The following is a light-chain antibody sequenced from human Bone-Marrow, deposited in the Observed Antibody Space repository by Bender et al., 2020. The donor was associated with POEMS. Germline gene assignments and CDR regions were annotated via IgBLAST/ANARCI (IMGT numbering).Light chain of an antibody. V-gene: IGLV2-23*02. CDR2: DVD. CDR1: GSDVGGYNL. Sequence: QSALTQPASVSGSPGQTITISCTGTGSDVGGYNLISWYQQYLGKAPKIIMYDVDKRPSGVSHRFSGSKSGNTASLTISGLQAEDEADYYCCSYAETDTLLFGGGTKVTVL. CDR3: CSYAETDTLL. J-gene: IGLJ3*02.